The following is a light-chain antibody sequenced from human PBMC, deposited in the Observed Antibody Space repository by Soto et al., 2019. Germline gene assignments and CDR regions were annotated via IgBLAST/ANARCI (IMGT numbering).Light chain of an antibody. CDR1: SSNTGAGYD. CDR3: QSYDGSLSGSV. Sequence: QSVLTQPPSVSGAPGQRVTIYCTGSSSNTGAGYDVHWYQQVPGTAPKLLIYGNTKRPSGVPDRFSGSKSGTSASLAITGLQAEDEADYYCQSYDGSLSGSVFGGGTQLTVL. CDR2: GNT. V-gene: IGLV1-40*01. J-gene: IGLJ2*01.